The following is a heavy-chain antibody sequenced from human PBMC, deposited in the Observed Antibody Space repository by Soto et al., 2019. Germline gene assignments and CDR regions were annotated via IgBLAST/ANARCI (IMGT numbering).Heavy chain of an antibody. CDR2: ISYDGSNK. V-gene: IGHV3-30-3*01. CDR1: GFTFSSYA. Sequence: QVQLVESGGGVVQPGRSLRLSCAASGFTFSSYAMHWVRQAPGKGLEWVAVISYDGSNKYYADSVKGRFTISRDNSKNTLYLQMNSLRAEDTAVYYCARESEDTALFYYYGMDVWGQCTTVTVSS. CDR3: ARESEDTALFYYYGMDV. J-gene: IGHJ6*02. D-gene: IGHD5-18*01.